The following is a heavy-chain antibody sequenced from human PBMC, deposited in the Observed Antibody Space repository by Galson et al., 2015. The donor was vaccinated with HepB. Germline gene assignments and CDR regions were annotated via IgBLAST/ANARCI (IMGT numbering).Heavy chain of an antibody. CDR1: GFSFSNYA. D-gene: IGHD2-2*01. CDR3: AQGGYCTSTTCYHYFDS. J-gene: IGHJ4*02. V-gene: IGHV3-23*01. CDR2: ITTGDYT. Sequence: SLRLSCAGSGFSFSNYAMSWVRQAPGKGLEWVSGITTGDYTYYAGSVKGRFTISRDNSRNTLFLQMNSLRAEDTAVYYCAQGGYCTSTTCYHYFDSWGQGTLVTVSS.